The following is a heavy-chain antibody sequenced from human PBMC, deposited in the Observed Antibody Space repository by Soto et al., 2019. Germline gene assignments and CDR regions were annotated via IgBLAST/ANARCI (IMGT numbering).Heavy chain of an antibody. CDR3: AKVTIFGVVYYMDL. CDR1: GFTFSNYA. Sequence: PGGSLRLSCAASGFTFSNYAMSWVRQAPGKGLEWVSGISGSGGSTYHADSVKGRFTISRDNSKNTLYLQMNSLRAEDTAVYYCAKVTIFGVVYYMDLWGKGTSVTVSS. V-gene: IGHV3-23*01. J-gene: IGHJ6*03. D-gene: IGHD3-3*01. CDR2: ISGSGGST.